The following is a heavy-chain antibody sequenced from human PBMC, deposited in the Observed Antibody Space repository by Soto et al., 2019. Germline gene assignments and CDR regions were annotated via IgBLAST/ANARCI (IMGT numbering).Heavy chain of an antibody. D-gene: IGHD3-22*01. CDR3: AKVRYYYDSSGGPDY. CDR1: GFTFSSYG. J-gene: IGHJ4*01. CDR2: ISYDGSNK. Sequence: GGSLRFSCAASGFTFSSYGMHWVRQAPGKGLEWVAVISYDGSNKYYADSVKGRFTISRDNSKNTLYLQMNSLRAEDTAVYYCAKVRYYYDSSGGPDYWS. V-gene: IGHV3-30*18.